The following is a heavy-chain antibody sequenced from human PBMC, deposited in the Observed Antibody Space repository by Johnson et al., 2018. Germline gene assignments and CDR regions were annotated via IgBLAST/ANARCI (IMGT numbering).Heavy chain of an antibody. Sequence: VQLVESGGCLVQPGGSLRLSCAASGFTVSSDYMNWVRQAPGKGLEWVSVIYSVGSTYYADSVKGRPTISRDISKNTLYLQMNSQRAEDTAVYFCARTTRGAFDSWGQGTLVTVSS. CDR3: ARTTRGAFDS. V-gene: IGHV3-66*02. D-gene: IGHD4-17*01. CDR2: IYSVGST. J-gene: IGHJ3*02. CDR1: GFTVSSDY.